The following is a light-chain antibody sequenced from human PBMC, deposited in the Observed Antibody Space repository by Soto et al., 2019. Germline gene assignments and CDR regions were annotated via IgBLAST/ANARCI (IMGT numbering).Light chain of an antibody. V-gene: IGLV3-21*04. CDR1: NIGSQS. J-gene: IGLJ3*02. CDR3: QVWDSSSDRPV. Sequence: YELTQTPSLSVAPEKTASITCGGDNIGSQSVHWYQHKPGQAPILVMRYDSDRPSGIPERFSGSNSGNTATLTISRVEAGDEADYYCQVWDSSSDRPVFGGGTKLTVL. CDR2: YDS.